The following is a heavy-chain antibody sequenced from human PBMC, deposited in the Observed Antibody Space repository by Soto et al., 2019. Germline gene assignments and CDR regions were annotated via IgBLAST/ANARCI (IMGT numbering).Heavy chain of an antibody. V-gene: IGHV4-30-2*01. Sequence: SETLSLTCPVSGGSISSSSYSWSWIRQPPGKGLEWIGYIYHSGSTYYNPSLKSRVTISVDRSKNQFSLKLSSVTAADTAVYYCARVPSPWGQGTLVTVSS. CDR1: GGSISSSSYS. CDR3: ARVPSP. J-gene: IGHJ5*02. CDR2: IYHSGST.